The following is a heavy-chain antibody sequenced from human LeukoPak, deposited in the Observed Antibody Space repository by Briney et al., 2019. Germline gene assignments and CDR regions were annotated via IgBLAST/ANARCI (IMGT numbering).Heavy chain of an antibody. J-gene: IGHJ4*02. D-gene: IGHD6-13*01. CDR3: ARGGSSWYQGYFDY. CDR2: ISSSGSTI. Sequence: GGSLRLSCAASGFTVSSNYMSWVRQAPGKGLEWVSYISSSGSTIYYADSVKGRFTISRDNAKNSLYLQMNSLRAEDTAVYYCARGGSSWYQGYFDYWGQGTLVTVSS. V-gene: IGHV3-11*01. CDR1: GFTVSSNY.